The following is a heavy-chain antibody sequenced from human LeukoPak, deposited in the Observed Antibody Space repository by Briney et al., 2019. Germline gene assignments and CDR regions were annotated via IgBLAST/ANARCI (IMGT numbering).Heavy chain of an antibody. CDR3: ARAMTTVTTYVDY. Sequence: SQTLSLTCDISGDSVSSNSAAWNWVRQSPSKGLEWLGRTFYRSRWYNDYAVSVTSRTTINPDTSKNQFSLQLSSVTAADTAVYYCARAMTTVTTYVDYWGQGTLVTVSS. CDR2: TFYRSRWYN. J-gene: IGHJ4*02. D-gene: IGHD4-11*01. CDR1: GDSVSSNSAA. V-gene: IGHV6-1*01.